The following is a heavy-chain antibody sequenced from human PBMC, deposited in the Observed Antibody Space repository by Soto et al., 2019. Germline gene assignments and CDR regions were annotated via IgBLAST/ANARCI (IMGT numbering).Heavy chain of an antibody. CDR3: ARDPRPDGAFDI. D-gene: IGHD6-6*01. J-gene: IGHJ3*02. V-gene: IGHV3-53*01. Sequence: EVQLVESGGGLIQPGGSLRLSCAASGFTVSSNYMSWVRQAPGKGLEWVSVIYSCGSTYYADSVKGRFTISRDNSKNTVYIQMNSLRAEDTAVYYCARDPRPDGAFDIWGQGTMVTVAS. CDR2: IYSCGST. CDR1: GFTVSSNY.